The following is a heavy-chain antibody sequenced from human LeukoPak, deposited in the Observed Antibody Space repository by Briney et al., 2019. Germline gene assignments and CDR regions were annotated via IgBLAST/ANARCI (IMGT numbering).Heavy chain of an antibody. D-gene: IGHD3/OR15-3a*01. CDR2: IESDGST. V-gene: IGHV3-74*01. CDR3: ARDGRGPDY. J-gene: IGHJ4*02. CDR1: GFTLSSHW. Sequence: PGGSLRLSCAASGFTLSSHWRHWVRQAPGKGLVWVSRIESDGSTAYADSVKGRFIISRDNAKNPLYLQMNSLRAEDAAVYYCARDGRGPDYWGQGTLVTVSS.